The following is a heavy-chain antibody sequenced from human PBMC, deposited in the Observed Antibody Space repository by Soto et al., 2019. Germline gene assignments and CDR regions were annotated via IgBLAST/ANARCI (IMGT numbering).Heavy chain of an antibody. J-gene: IGHJ6*02. CDR3: ARGHSTDCSNGVCSFFYNHEMDV. CDR1: GYSFTDYH. CDR2: LNPKSGGT. D-gene: IGHD2-8*01. Sequence: QVQLVQSVAEVKKPGASVRVSCKASGYSFTDYHIQWVRQAPGQGLEWLGRLNPKSGGTSTAQKFQGWVTMTRDRSISTVYMELTRLRADDTAVYFCARGHSTDCSNGVCSFFYNHEMDVWGQGTTVTVSS. V-gene: IGHV1-2*04.